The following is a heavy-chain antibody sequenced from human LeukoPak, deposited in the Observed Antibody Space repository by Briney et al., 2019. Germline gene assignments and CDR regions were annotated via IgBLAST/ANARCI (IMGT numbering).Heavy chain of an antibody. CDR3: ARVSEARAWEYYFDY. D-gene: IGHD1-26*01. CDR1: GFTFSGYA. J-gene: IGHJ4*02. CDR2: ISYDGSNK. Sequence: PGRSLRLSCAASGFTFSGYAMPWVRQAPGKGLEWVAVISYDGSNKYYADSVKGRFTISRDNSKNTLYLQMNSLRAEDTAVYYCARVSEARAWEYYFDYWGQGTLVTVSS. V-gene: IGHV3-30-3*01.